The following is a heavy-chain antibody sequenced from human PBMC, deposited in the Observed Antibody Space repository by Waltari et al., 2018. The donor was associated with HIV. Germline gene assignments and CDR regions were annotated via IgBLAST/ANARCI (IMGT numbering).Heavy chain of an antibody. Sequence: EVQLVESGGGLVQPGGSLRLSFDASGFSFIKYSMHGVRQAPGKGLEWVSYISSGSSARYYADSLKGRFTISRDNAKNSLYLQMYSLRPEDTAVYYCARDGDRRDFDYWGQGTLVTVSS. V-gene: IGHV3-48*01. J-gene: IGHJ4*02. CDR2: ISSGSSAR. D-gene: IGHD2-21*02. CDR1: GFSFIKYS. CDR3: ARDGDRRDFDY.